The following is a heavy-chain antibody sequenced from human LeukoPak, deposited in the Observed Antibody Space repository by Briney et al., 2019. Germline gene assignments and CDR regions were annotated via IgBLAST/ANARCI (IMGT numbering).Heavy chain of an antibody. D-gene: IGHD3-10*01. V-gene: IGHV1-24*01. CDR2: FDPEDGET. CDR1: GYTLTELS. Sequence: ASVKVSCKVSGYTLTELSMHWVRQAPGKGLEGMGGFDPEDGETIYAQKFQGRVTMTEDTSTDTAYMELSSLRSEDTAVYYCATSMVRGVRHAFDIWGQGTMVTVSS. J-gene: IGHJ3*02. CDR3: ATSMVRGVRHAFDI.